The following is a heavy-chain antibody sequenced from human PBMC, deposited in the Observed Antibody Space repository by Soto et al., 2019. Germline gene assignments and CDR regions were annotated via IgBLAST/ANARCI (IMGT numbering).Heavy chain of an antibody. Sequence: QVHLVQSGAEVKKPGASVKVSCQGSGYAFTTYGITWVRQAPGQGLEWMGWISAHNGNTNYAKKPQGRATVTRDTSTSPPSLELRSLRYAAPPVLSFATGSHGDYWGQAALVTFPS. J-gene: IGHJ4*02. CDR3: ATGSHGDY. D-gene: IGHD2-21*02. V-gene: IGHV1-18*01. CDR1: GYAFTTYG. CDR2: ISAHNGNT.